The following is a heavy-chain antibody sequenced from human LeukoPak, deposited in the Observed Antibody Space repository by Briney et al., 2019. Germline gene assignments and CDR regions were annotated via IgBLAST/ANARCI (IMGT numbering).Heavy chain of an antibody. J-gene: IGHJ4*02. CDR2: INHSGST. CDR3: ARGLSPRGYSYGYSPMYYFDY. Sequence: SETLSLTCAVYGGSFSGYYWSRIRRPPGKGLEWIGEINHSGSTNYNPSLKSRVTISVDTSKNQFSLKLSSVTAADTAVYYCARGLSPRGYSYGYSPMYYFDYWGQGTLVTVSS. CDR1: GGSFSGYY. D-gene: IGHD5-18*01. V-gene: IGHV4-34*01.